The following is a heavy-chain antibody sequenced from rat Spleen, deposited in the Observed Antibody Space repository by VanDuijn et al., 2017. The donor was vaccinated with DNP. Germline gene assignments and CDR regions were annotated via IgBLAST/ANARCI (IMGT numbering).Heavy chain of an antibody. CDR2: INTSGSRT. J-gene: IGHJ3*01. Sequence: EVQLVESGGGLVQPGRSLKLSCAASGFIFTNYYMAWVRQSPEKGLEWVATINTSGSRTYYPDSVKGRVTISRDNTKSSLYLQMNSLRSEDTATYYCARHEDYSSYIYGFAYWGQGTLVTISS. CDR3: ARHEDYSSYIYGFAY. V-gene: IGHV5-25*01. CDR1: GFIFTNYY. D-gene: IGHD1-2*01.